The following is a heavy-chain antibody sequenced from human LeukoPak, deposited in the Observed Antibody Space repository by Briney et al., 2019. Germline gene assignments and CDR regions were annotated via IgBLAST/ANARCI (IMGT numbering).Heavy chain of an antibody. CDR2: INHSGST. J-gene: IGHJ5*02. Sequence: SETLSLTCAVYGGSFSGYYWSWIRQPPGKGLEWIGEINHSGSTNYNPSLKSRVTISVDTSKNQFSLKLSTVTAADTAVYYCASHPERYCSCTSCYTRRGCFDPWGQETLVTVSS. D-gene: IGHD2-2*02. V-gene: IGHV4-34*01. CDR3: ASHPERYCSCTSCYTRRGCFDP. CDR1: GGSFSGYY.